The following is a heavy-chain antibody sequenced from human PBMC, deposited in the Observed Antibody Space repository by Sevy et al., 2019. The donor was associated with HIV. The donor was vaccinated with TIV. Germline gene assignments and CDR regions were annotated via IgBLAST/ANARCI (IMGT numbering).Heavy chain of an antibody. Sequence: GGSLRLSCAVSGFIFSGYSMNWVRQAPGKGLEWVSYISSSSDIIYYADSVKGPFTISRDNARNSLCLQMNSLTDEDWAVYYCARTIAAAETFVYWGQGALVTVSS. V-gene: IGHV3-48*02. CDR1: GFIFSGYS. J-gene: IGHJ4*02. CDR2: ISSSSDII. CDR3: ARTIAAAETFVY. D-gene: IGHD6-25*01.